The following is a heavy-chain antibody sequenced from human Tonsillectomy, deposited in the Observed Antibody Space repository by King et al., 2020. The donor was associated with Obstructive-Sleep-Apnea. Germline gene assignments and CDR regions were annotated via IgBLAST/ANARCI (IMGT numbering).Heavy chain of an antibody. CDR3: AGHKDSRSVAATGFYYGMDV. D-gene: IGHD6-19*01. Sequence: VQLVESGAEIKKPGESLKISCKTSGYNFTNFWIACVRQVPGRGLEWMGIIYPGDSDTRYSPSLQGQVTISADKSISTTYLQWSTLKASDTAVYYCAGHKDSRSVAATGFYYGMDVWGQGTTVTVSS. J-gene: IGHJ6*02. V-gene: IGHV5-51*01. CDR2: IYPGDSDT. CDR1: GYNFTNFW.